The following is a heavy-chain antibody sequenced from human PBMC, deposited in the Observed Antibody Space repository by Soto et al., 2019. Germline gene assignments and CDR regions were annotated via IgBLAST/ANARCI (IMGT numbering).Heavy chain of an antibody. CDR1: GFTFRTYA. J-gene: IGHJ4*02. CDR2: IYDSGDST. V-gene: IGHV3-23*01. CDR3: ARLDYGPDY. Sequence: GGSLRLSCAASGFTFRTYAMSWVRQAPGKGLQWVSTIYDSGDSTYYADSVKGRFAISRDNSKNTLYLQMNSLRAEDTAVYYCARLDYGPDYWGQGTLVTVSS. D-gene: IGHD4-17*01.